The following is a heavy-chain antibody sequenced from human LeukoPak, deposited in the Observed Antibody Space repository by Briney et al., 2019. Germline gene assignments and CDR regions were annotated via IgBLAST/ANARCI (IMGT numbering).Heavy chain of an antibody. CDR1: GGSFSGYY. CDR3: ARSSSTEGTTVYWFDP. D-gene: IGHD1-7*01. Sequence: SETLSLTCAVYGGSFSGYYWSWIRQAPGKGLEWIGEINHSGSTNYNPSLKSRVTISVDTSKNQFSLKLSSVTAADTAVYYCARSSSTEGTTVYWFDPWGQGTLVTVSS. CDR2: INHSGST. J-gene: IGHJ5*02. V-gene: IGHV4-34*01.